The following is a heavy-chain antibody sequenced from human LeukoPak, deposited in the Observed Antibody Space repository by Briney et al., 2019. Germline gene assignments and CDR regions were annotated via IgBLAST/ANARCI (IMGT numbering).Heavy chain of an antibody. CDR3: ARGTWELLGPFFDY. D-gene: IGHD1-26*01. Sequence: GGSLRLSCAASGFTFSSYWMHWVRQAPGKGLVWVSRINSDGSSTSYADSVKGRFTISRDNAKNSLYLQMNSLRAEDTAVYYCARGTWELLGPFFDYWGQGTLVTVSS. V-gene: IGHV3-74*01. CDR1: GFTFSSYW. CDR2: INSDGSST. J-gene: IGHJ4*02.